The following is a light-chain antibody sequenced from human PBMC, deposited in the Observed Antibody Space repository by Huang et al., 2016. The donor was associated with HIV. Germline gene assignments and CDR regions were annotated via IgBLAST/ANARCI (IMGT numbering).Light chain of an antibody. CDR3: QQLSSFSPLT. V-gene: IGKV1-9*01. J-gene: IGKJ4*01. Sequence: IKLTQSPSSLSASVGDRVTITCRASQGITNSLVWYQQKPGKAPKLLIYAASTLQSGVTSRFSGSGSGTDFTLTISSLQPEDSATYYCQQLSSFSPLTFGGGTKVEIK. CDR2: AAS. CDR1: QGITNS.